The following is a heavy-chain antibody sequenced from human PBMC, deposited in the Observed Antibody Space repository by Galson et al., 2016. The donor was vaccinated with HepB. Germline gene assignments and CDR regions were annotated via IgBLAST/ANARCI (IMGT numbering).Heavy chain of an antibody. CDR2: ISWSSSTI. V-gene: IGHV3-9*01. Sequence: SLRLSCAASGFLFDDYAMHWVRQVPGKGLEWVSAISWSSSTINYVDSVKGRFTISRDNANSSLYLQMDSLRPEDTAFYYCARGPRAEIWGSWFGPWGQGTLVTVSS. CDR3: ARGPRAEIWGSWFGP. D-gene: IGHD7-27*01. J-gene: IGHJ5*02. CDR1: GFLFDDYA.